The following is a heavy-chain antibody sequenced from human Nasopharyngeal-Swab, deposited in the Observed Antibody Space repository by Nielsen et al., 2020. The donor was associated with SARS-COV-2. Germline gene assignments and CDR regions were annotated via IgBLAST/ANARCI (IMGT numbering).Heavy chain of an antibody. D-gene: IGHD6-19*01. J-gene: IGHJ6*02. Sequence: WIRQPPGKGLEWIGEINHSGSTNYNPSLKSRVIISVDTSKNQFSLKLSSVTAADTAVYYCARVRSGWQTYYYYGMDVWGQGTTVTVSS. CDR3: ARVRSGWQTYYYYGMDV. V-gene: IGHV4-34*01. CDR2: INHSGST.